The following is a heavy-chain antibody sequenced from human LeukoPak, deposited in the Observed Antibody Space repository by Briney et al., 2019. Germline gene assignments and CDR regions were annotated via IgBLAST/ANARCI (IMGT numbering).Heavy chain of an antibody. V-gene: IGHV1-2*02. CDR2: IDANNGDT. CDR3: ARDPSSVTLYFSDY. CDR1: GYTFSGNY. J-gene: IGHJ4*02. Sequence: GASVKISCKASGYTFSGNYIHWLRQAPGQGLEWMGWIDANNGDTKSAQKFQGRVTMSRDTSISTAYMDLSSLSPDDAAVYYCARDPSSVTLYFSDYWGQGTLVTVSS. D-gene: IGHD4-11*01.